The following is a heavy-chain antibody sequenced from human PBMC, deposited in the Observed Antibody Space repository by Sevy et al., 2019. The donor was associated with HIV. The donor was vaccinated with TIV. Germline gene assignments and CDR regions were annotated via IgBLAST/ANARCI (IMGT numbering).Heavy chain of an antibody. CDR1: GFTFSSYW. CDR2: INSDGSST. CDR3: ARDSGMAGTPYYYYYYYMDV. Sequence: GGSLRLSCAASGFTFSSYWMHWVRQAPGKGLVWVSRINSDGSSTSYADSVKGRFTISRDNAKNTLYLQMNSLRAEDTAVYYCARDSGMAGTPYYYYYYYMDVWGKGTTVTVSS. V-gene: IGHV3-74*01. J-gene: IGHJ6*03. D-gene: IGHD6-19*01.